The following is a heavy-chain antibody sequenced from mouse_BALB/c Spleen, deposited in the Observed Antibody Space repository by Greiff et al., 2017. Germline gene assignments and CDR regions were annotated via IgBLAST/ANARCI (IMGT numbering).Heavy chain of an antibody. CDR2: IYPGDGDT. Sequence: VQLQQSGAELVRPGSSVKISCKASGYAFSSYWMNWVKQRPGQGLEWIGQIYPGDGDTNYNGKFKGKATLTADKSSSTAYMQLSSLTSEDSAIYYCARELRSYAMDYWGQGTSVTVSS. J-gene: IGHJ4*01. CDR3: ARELRSYAMDY. D-gene: IGHD1-1*01. V-gene: IGHV1-80*01. CDR1: GYAFSSYW.